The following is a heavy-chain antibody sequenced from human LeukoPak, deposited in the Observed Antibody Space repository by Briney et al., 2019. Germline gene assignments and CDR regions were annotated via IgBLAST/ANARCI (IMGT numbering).Heavy chain of an antibody. CDR2: ISAYNGNT. D-gene: IGHD6-13*01. Sequence: ASVKVSCKASGYTFTSYGISWVRQAPGQGLEWMGWISAYNGNTNYAQKLQGRVTMTTDTSTSTAYMELSSLRSEDTAVYYCARGNGDDSSSWDYYYYYYMDVWGKGTTVTISS. V-gene: IGHV1-18*01. CDR3: ARGNGDDSSSWDYYYYYYMDV. J-gene: IGHJ6*03. CDR1: GYTFTSYG.